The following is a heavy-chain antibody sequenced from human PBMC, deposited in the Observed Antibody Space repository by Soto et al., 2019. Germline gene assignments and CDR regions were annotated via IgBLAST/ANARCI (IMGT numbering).Heavy chain of an antibody. CDR1: GFTFSSYS. D-gene: IGHD3-3*01. CDR2: ISSSSSYI. Sequence: EVQLVESGGGLVKPGGSLRLSCAASGFTFSSYSMNWVRQAPGKGLEWVSSISSSSSYIYYADSVKGRFTISRDNAKNSLYLQMNSLRAEATAVYYCARDNTIFGVVITTHYYYYYMDVWGKGTTVTVSS. J-gene: IGHJ6*03. CDR3: ARDNTIFGVVITTHYYYYYMDV. V-gene: IGHV3-21*01.